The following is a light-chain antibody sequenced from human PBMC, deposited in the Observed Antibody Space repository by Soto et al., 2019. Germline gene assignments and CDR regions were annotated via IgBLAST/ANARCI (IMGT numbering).Light chain of an antibody. CDR3: QQYNSYSPT. V-gene: IGKV1-5*03. CDR1: QSISSW. CDR2: KAS. Sequence: DIQLTQSPSTLSASVDDRVTMTCRASQSISSWLAWYQQKPGKAPKLLIYKASSLESGVPSRFSGSGSGTEFTLTISSLQPDDFATYYCQQYNSYSPTFGQGTKVDI. J-gene: IGKJ1*01.